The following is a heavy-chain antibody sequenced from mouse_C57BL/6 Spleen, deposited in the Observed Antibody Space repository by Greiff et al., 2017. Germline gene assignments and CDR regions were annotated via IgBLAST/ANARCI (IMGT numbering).Heavy chain of an antibody. D-gene: IGHD1-1*01. CDR3: ARPGITTVVARWYFDV. J-gene: IGHJ1*03. CDR2: IYPGDGDT. V-gene: IGHV1-82*01. Sequence: QVQLKQSGPELVKPGASVKISCKASGYAFSSSWMNWVKQRPGKGLEWIGRIYPGDGDTNSNGKFKGKATLTADKSSSTAYMQLSSLTSEDSAVYFCARPGITTVVARWYFDVWGTGTTVTVSS. CDR1: GYAFSSSW.